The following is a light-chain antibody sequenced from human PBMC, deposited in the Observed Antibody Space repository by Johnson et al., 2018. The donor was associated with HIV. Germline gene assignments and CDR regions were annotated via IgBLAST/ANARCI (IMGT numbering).Light chain of an antibody. J-gene: IGLJ1*01. CDR1: SSNIGNNY. CDR3: GTWDSSLRAAPYG. Sequence: QSVLTQPPSVSAAPGQKVTISCSGSSSNIGNNYVSWYQQLPGTAPKLLIYENNKRPSGIPDRFSGSKSGTSATLGITGLQTGDEADYCCGTWDSSLRAAPYGVGTGTKVTVL. CDR2: ENN. V-gene: IGLV1-51*02.